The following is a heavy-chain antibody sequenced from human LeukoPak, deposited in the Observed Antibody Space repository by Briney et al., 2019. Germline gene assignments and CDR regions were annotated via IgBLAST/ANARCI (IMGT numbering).Heavy chain of an antibody. D-gene: IGHD5-24*01. Sequence: PGGSLRLSCAASGFTFSSYAMTWVRQAPGKGLEWASAISGSGGSTYYADSVKGQFTISRDNSKNTLFLQMNSLRAEDTAVYYCAKCGDGYNSGYYYYYMDVWGKGTTVTVSS. V-gene: IGHV3-23*01. CDR1: GFTFSSYA. CDR3: AKCGDGYNSGYYYYYMDV. J-gene: IGHJ6*03. CDR2: ISGSGGST.